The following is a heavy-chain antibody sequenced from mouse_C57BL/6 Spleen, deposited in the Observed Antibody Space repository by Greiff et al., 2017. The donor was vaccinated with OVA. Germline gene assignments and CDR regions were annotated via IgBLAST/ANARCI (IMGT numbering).Heavy chain of an antibody. D-gene: IGHD2-4*01. V-gene: IGHV5-4*01. Sequence: EVMLVESGGGLVKPGGSLKLSCAASGFTFSSYAMSWVRQTPEKRLEWVATISDGGSYTYYPDNVKGRFTISRDNAKNHLYLQMSHLKSEDTAMYYCARDLDYDEGFAYWGQGTLVTVSA. J-gene: IGHJ3*01. CDR1: GFTFSSYA. CDR3: ARDLDYDEGFAY. CDR2: ISDGGSYT.